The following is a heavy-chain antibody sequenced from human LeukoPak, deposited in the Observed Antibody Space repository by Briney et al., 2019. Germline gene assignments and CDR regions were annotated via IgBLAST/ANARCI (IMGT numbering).Heavy chain of an antibody. CDR2: IYNDGRT. CDR3: ARVWELSYDY. Sequence: GGSLRLSCAASGFSVSRDHMSWVRQAPGKGLEWVSVIYNDGRTYYADTVKGRFTISRDNSKNTVDLQVNSLRAEDTAVYYCARVWELSYDYWGQGTLVTVSS. J-gene: IGHJ4*02. V-gene: IGHV3-53*01. D-gene: IGHD3-16*02. CDR1: GFSVSRDH.